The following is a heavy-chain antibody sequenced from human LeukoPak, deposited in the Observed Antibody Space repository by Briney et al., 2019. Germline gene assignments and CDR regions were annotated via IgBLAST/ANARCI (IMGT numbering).Heavy chain of an antibody. D-gene: IGHD6-13*01. Sequence: GGSLRLSCAASGFTFDDYGMSWIRQAPGEGLEWVSGINWNGGSTGYADSVKGRFTISRDNAKNSLYLQMNSLRAEDTALYYCARVAAAVFDFDYWGAGTLVTVSS. V-gene: IGHV3-20*04. J-gene: IGHJ4*02. CDR2: INWNGGST. CDR3: ARVAAAVFDFDY. CDR1: GFTFDDYG.